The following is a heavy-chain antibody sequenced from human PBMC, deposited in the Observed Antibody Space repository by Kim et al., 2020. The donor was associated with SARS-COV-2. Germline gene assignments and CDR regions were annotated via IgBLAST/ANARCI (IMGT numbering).Heavy chain of an antibody. CDR1: GFTFSSYW. J-gene: IGHJ6*02. CDR3: ARDGLGAGMIHGMDV. CDR2: ITTEGSGT. V-gene: IGHV3-74*01. D-gene: IGHD6-13*01. Sequence: GGSLRLSCAASGFTFSSYWWHWVRQAPGKGLVWVSRITTEGSGTYYADSVQGRFTISRDNAKNTVFLQMNSRRAEDTAVYYCARDGLGAGMIHGMDVWGQGTTVTVSS.